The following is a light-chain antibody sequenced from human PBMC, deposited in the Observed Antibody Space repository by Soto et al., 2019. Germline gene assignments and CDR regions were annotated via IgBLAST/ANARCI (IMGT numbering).Light chain of an antibody. CDR3: SSYTSISTYVV. Sequence: QSALTQPPSVSGSPGQSVTISCTGTSSDVGGYNRVSWYQQPPGTAPKLMIYGVSNRPSGVPDRFSGSKSDNTASLTISGLQAEDEAVYYCSSYTSISTYVVFGGGTKLTVL. V-gene: IGLV2-18*02. CDR2: GVS. J-gene: IGLJ2*01. CDR1: SSDVGGYNR.